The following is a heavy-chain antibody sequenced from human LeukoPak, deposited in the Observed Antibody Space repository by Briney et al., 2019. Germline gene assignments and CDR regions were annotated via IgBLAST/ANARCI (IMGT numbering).Heavy chain of an antibody. D-gene: IGHD1-26*01. CDR1: EFTFSSYW. Sequence: GGSLRLSCAASEFTFSSYWMHWVRQAPGKGLVWVSRINSDGSSTSYADSVKGRFTISRDNAKNTLYLQMNSLRAEDTAVYYCAREWGGSGSYYDYWGQGTLVTVSS. CDR3: AREWGGSGSYYDY. J-gene: IGHJ4*02. CDR2: INSDGSST. V-gene: IGHV3-74*01.